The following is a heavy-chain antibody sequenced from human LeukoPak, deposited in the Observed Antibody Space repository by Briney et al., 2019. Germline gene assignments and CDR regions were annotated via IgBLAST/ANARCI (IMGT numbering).Heavy chain of an antibody. J-gene: IGHJ6*04. CDR1: GFTFSGSA. CDR3: AHASRGYCSSTSCYPYYYYGMDV. CDR2: IRSKANSYAT. D-gene: IGHD2-2*01. V-gene: IGHV3-73*01. Sequence: GGSLRLSCAASGFTFSGSAMHWVRQASGKGLEWVGRIRSKANSYATAYAASVKGRFTISRDDSKNTAYLQMNSLRAEDTAVYYCAHASRGYCSSTSCYPYYYYGMDVWGKGTTVTVSS.